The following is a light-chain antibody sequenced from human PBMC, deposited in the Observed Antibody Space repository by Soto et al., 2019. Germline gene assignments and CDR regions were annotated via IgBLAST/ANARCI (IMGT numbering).Light chain of an antibody. CDR3: HQFGDSPQT. CDR1: QSLSVSY. CDR2: GTS. Sequence: EIVLTQSPGTLSLSPGDRATLSCRASQSLSVSYIAWYQQRPGQAPRLLIYGTSTRATGIPDRFSGSGSRRDFTLAISRLETEDFAVYYCHQFGDSPQTFGQGTTVEI. J-gene: IGKJ1*01. V-gene: IGKV3-20*01.